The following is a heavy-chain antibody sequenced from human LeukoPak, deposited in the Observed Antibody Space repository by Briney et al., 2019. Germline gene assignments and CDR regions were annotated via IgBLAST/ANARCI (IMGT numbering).Heavy chain of an antibody. CDR3: ARAGLYGDYVSDS. Sequence: GTSVKVSCKASGYTFTAYYVQWVRQAHGQGLEWMGRINPNSGSANYAQKFQDRVTVTRDTSISTVYMELKWLISDDTAVYYCARAGLYGDYVSDSWGQGTLVTVSS. CDR1: GYTFTAYY. CDR2: INPNSGSA. D-gene: IGHD4-17*01. V-gene: IGHV1-2*06. J-gene: IGHJ4*02.